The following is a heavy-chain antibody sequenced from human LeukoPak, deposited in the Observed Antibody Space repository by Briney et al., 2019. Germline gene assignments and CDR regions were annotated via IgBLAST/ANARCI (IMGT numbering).Heavy chain of an antibody. J-gene: IGHJ3*01. Sequence: SETLSLTCTASGGSISSSSYYWGWIRQPPGKGLEWIGSIYYSGSTYYNPSLKSRVTISVDTSKNQFSLKLSSVTAADTAVYYCARVLRIDDYYSTIGYAFDLWGQGTMVTVSS. CDR3: ARVLRIDDYYSTIGYAFDL. V-gene: IGHV4-39*01. D-gene: IGHD3-22*01. CDR1: GGSISSSSYY. CDR2: IYYSGST.